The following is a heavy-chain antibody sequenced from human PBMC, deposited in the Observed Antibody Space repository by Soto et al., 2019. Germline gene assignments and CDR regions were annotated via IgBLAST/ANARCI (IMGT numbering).Heavy chain of an antibody. D-gene: IGHD5-12*01. CDR3: ARTDGYEIEY. V-gene: IGHV5-51*01. Sequence: GESLKISCRGSGYSFVSYWIAWVRQRPGKGLEWMGIIYPGDSDSTYSPSFQGQVTLSVDKSINTVFLQWSSLEASDTAMYYCARTDGYEIEYWGQGNQVTVSS. CDR2: IYPGDSDS. CDR1: GYSFVSYW. J-gene: IGHJ4*02.